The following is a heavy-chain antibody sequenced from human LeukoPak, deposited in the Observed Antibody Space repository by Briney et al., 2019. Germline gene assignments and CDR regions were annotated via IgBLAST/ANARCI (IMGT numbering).Heavy chain of an antibody. D-gene: IGHD6-19*01. CDR2: ITSTGIYI. CDR3: ARGRVGYSSGWYDY. CDR1: GFSFSTYT. V-gene: IGHV3-21*01. J-gene: IGHJ4*02. Sequence: GGSLRLSCAASGFSFSTYTMNWVRQAPGKGLEWVSSITSTGIYIYYADSVKGRFTISRDNAKNSLYLQMNSLRAEDTAVYYCARGRVGYSSGWYDYWGQGTLATVSS.